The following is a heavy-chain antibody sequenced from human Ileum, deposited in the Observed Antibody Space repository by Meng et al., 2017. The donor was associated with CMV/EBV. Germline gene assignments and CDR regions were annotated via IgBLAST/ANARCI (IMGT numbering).Heavy chain of an antibody. CDR3: VRRVVVMGGPFDS. Sequence: SGASITISPYSWGWIRPSPGRGLEYIGTIYFSGSTYYNPSLKSRVTISVDTSKNQFSLTLSSVTAADTAVYYCVRRVVVMGGPFDSWGQGTLVTVSS. D-gene: IGHD2-15*01. J-gene: IGHJ4*02. V-gene: IGHV4-39*01. CDR2: IYFSGST. CDR1: GASITISPYS.